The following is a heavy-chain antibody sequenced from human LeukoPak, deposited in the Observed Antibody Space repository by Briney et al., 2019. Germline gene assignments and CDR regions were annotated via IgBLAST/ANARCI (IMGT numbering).Heavy chain of an antibody. V-gene: IGHV4-59*01. CDR1: GGSISSYY. D-gene: IGHD3-22*01. CDR2: IYYSGST. Sequence: KPSETLSLTCTVSGGSISSYYWSWIRQPPGKGLEWIGYIYYSGSTNYNPSLKSRVTISVDTSKNQFSLKLSSVTAADTAVYYCARDTSYYYDSSGYYLDAFGIWGQGTMVTVSS. CDR3: ARDTSYYYDSSGYYLDAFGI. J-gene: IGHJ3*02.